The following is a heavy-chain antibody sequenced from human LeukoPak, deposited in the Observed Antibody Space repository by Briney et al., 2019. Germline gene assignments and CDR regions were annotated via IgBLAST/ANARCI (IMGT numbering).Heavy chain of an antibody. CDR3: ARGKYSSSWYIFDP. D-gene: IGHD6-13*01. Sequence: SETLSLTCTVTGGSVSGDNYYWSWIRQPPGKGLEWIGYMYNSGSTNYSPSLKSRVTMSADTSKNQLSLKLSAVTAADTAVYYCARGKYSSSWYIFDPWGQGALVTVSS. J-gene: IGHJ5*02. CDR2: MYNSGST. V-gene: IGHV4-61*01. CDR1: GGSVSGDNYY.